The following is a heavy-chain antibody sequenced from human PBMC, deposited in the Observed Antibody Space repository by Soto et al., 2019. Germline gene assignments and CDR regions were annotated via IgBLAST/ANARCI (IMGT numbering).Heavy chain of an antibody. J-gene: IGHJ6*02. CDR1: GFTFRSFG. Sequence: QVQLVESGGGVIQPGTSLSLSCGSSGFTFRSFGMYWVRQAPGKGLEWVAVVSYDGNHKYYADSVKGRFTVSRDSAKNMLYLQMNSLRGEDTAVYYCAKDVAQQLVLKYGMDVWGQGTTVTVSS. D-gene: IGHD6-13*01. V-gene: IGHV3-30*18. CDR3: AKDVAQQLVLKYGMDV. CDR2: VSYDGNHK.